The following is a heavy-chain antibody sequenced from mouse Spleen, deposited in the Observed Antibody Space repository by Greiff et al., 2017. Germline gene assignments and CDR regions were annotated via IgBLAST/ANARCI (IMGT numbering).Heavy chain of an antibody. V-gene: IGHV1-4*01. CDR3: ARSYRNSGYFDV. Sequence: QVQLQQSGAELARPGASVKMSCTASGYTFTSYTMHWVQQRPGQGLEWIGYINPSSGYTKYNQKFKDKATLTADKSSRTAYMQLSSLTSEDSAVYYYARSYRNSGYFDVWGAGTTVTVSS. CDR1: GYTFTSYT. J-gene: IGHJ1*01. D-gene: IGHD2-5*01. CDR2: INPSSGYT.